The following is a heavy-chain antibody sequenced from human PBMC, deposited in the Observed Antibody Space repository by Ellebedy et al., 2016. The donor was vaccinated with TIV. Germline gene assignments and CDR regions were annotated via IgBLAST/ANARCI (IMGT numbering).Heavy chain of an antibody. J-gene: IGHJ5*02. Sequence: GESLKISCAASGFTFSSYAMSWVRQAPGKGLEWVSAISGSGGSTYYADSVKGRFTISRDNSKNTLYLQMNSLRAEDTAVYYCAKSRFDPLYWFDPWGQGTLVTVSS. V-gene: IGHV3-23*01. CDR1: GFTFSSYA. CDR3: AKSRFDPLYWFDP. CDR2: ISGSGGST. D-gene: IGHD3-9*01.